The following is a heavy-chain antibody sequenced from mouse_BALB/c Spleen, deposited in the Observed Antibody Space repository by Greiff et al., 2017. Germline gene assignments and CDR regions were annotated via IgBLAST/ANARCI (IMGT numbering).Heavy chain of an antibody. CDR1: GFNIKDTY. CDR3: ARQLGLREGYY. V-gene: IGHV14-3*02. Sequence: EVQLQQSGAELVKPGASVKLSCTASGFNIKDTYMHWVKQRPEQGLEWIGRIDPANGNTKYDPKFQGKATITADTASNTAYLQLSSLTSEDTAVYYCARQLGLREGYYWGQGTTLTVSS. D-gene: IGHD3-1*01. J-gene: IGHJ2*01. CDR2: IDPANGNT.